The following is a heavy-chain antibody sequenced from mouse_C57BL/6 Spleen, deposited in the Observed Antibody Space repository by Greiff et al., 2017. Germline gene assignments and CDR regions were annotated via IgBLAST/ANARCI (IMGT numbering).Heavy chain of an antibody. V-gene: IGHV1-59*01. Sequence: VQLQQPGAELVRPGTSVKLSCKASGYTFTSYWMHWVKQRPGQGLEWIGVIDPSDSYTNYNQKFKGKATLTVDTSSSTAYMQLSSLTSEDSAVYYCARVTGTGYFDYWGQGTTLTVSS. CDR2: IDPSDSYT. D-gene: IGHD4-1*01. J-gene: IGHJ2*01. CDR3: ARVTGTGYFDY. CDR1: GYTFTSYW.